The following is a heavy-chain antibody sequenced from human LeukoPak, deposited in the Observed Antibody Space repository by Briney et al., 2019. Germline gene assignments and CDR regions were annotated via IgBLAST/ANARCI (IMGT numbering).Heavy chain of an antibody. CDR3: ATRSPYSSSFGCYYGMDV. CDR2: IYPGDSDT. V-gene: IGHV5-51*01. D-gene: IGHD6-6*01. CDR1: GYSFTSYW. J-gene: IGHJ6*02. Sequence: GESLKISCKGSGYSFTSYWIGWVRQMPGKGLEWMGIIYPGDSDTRYSPSFQGQVTISADKSINTAYLQWSSLKASDTAMYYCATRSPYSSSFGCYYGMDVWGQGTTVTVSS.